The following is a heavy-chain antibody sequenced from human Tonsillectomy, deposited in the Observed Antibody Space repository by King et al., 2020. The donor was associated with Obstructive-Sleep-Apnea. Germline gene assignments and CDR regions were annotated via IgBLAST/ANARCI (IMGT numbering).Heavy chain of an antibody. CDR1: GGSLSSSPYY. J-gene: IGHJ4*02. CDR2: IHYSGST. CDR3: ARGCGGDCYSGEY. Sequence: LQLQESGPGLVKPSETLSLTCTVSGGSLSSSPYYWGWVRQPPGGGLEWIGSIHYSGSTYYNPSLKSRPTISVDTSKNQFSLRLISVTAADTAIYYCARGCGGDCYSGEYWGQGTLVTVAS. V-gene: IGHV4-39*07. D-gene: IGHD2-21*02.